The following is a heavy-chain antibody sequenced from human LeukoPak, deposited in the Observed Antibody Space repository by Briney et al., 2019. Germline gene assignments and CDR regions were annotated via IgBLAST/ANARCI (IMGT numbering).Heavy chain of an antibody. D-gene: IGHD3-22*01. V-gene: IGHV4-38-2*02. CDR2: IYHSGST. J-gene: IGHJ3*02. CDR3: ARHMTVTYDAFDI. CDR1: GYSISSGYY. Sequence: PSETLSHTCTVSGYSISSGYYWGWVRQPPGKGLEWIGSIYHSGSTYYNPSLKSRVTISVDTSERQFSLKLSSVTAADTAAYYCARHMTVTYDAFDIWGQGTMVTVSS.